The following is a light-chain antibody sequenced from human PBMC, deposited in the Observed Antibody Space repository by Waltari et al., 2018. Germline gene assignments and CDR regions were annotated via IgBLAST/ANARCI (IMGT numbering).Light chain of an antibody. CDR1: TSNVGTNA. V-gene: IGLV1-44*01. CDR2: YYG. Sequence: QSVLNHPPPTSRPPGQRVTISCSGHTSNVGTNAPIWFQHLPGTAPKLLIYYYGLRPSGVPGRFFGSKSGTSASLAISGLQSEDQADYYCAAWDDSLKGVIFGGGTKLTVL. CDR3: AAWDDSLKGVI. J-gene: IGLJ2*01.